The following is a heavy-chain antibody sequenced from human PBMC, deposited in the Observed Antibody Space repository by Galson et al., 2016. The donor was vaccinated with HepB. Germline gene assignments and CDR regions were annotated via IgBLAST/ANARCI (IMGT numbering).Heavy chain of an antibody. CDR3: ASAKYNYGSGSYDAIATAQSFDF. CDR2: IYPGDSDT. D-gene: IGHD3-10*01. V-gene: IGHV5-51*01. Sequence: QSGAEVKKPGESLKISCKGSGYSFSNYWIAWVRQMPGKGLEWMGLIYPGDSDTRYSPSFQGQVTISAAKSISTAYLQWSSLKASDTAMYYCASAKYNYGSGSYDAIATAQSFDFWGQGTHVIVSS. J-gene: IGHJ4*02. CDR1: GYSFSNYW.